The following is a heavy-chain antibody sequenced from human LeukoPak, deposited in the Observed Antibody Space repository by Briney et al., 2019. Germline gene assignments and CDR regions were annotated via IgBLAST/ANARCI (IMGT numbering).Heavy chain of an antibody. CDR2: INTNTGNP. CDR3: ARAETTVVTDDAFDI. V-gene: IGHV7-4-1*02. J-gene: IGHJ3*02. Sequence: ASVKVSCKASGYTFTSYAMNWVRQAPGQGLEWMGWINTNTGNPTYAQGFTGRFVFSLDTSVSTAYLQISSLKAEDTAVYYRARAETTVVTDDAFDIWGQGTMVTVSS. D-gene: IGHD4-23*01. CDR1: GYTFTSYA.